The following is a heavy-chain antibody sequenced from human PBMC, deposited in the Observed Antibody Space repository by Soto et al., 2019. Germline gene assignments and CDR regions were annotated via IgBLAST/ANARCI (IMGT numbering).Heavy chain of an antibody. D-gene: IGHD6-13*01. CDR3: AKDAAAAGNLYYYYYGMDV. CDR2: ISGSGGST. CDR1: GFTFSSYA. V-gene: IGHV3-23*01. J-gene: IGHJ6*02. Sequence: PGGSLRLSCAASGFTFSSYAMSWVRQAPGKGLEWVSAISGSGGSTYYADSVKGRFTISRDNSKNTLYLQMNSLRAEDTAVYYCAKDAAAAGNLYYYYYGMDVWGQGTKVTVSS.